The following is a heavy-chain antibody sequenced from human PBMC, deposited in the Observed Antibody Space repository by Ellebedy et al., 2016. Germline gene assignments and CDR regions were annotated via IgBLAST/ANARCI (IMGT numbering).Heavy chain of an antibody. CDR2: IKQDGSEK. V-gene: IGHV3-7*01. Sequence: GESLKISXAASGFTFSNYWMSWVRQAPGKGLEWVANIKQDGSEKYYVDSVKGRFTISRDNAKNSLYLQMNSLRAEDTAVYYCARGQYSSSWYGYYYGMDVWGQGTTVTVSS. J-gene: IGHJ6*02. CDR1: GFTFSNYW. D-gene: IGHD6-13*01. CDR3: ARGQYSSSWYGYYYGMDV.